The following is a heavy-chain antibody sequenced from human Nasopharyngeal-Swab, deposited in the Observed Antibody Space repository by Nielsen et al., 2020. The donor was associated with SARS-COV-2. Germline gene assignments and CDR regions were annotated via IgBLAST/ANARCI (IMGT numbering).Heavy chain of an antibody. V-gene: IGHV4-34*01. Sequence: SETLSLTCAVYGGSFRGYYWSWIRQPPGKGLEWIGEINHSGSTNYNPSLKSRVTISVDTSKNQFSLKLSSVTAADTAVYYCARGKEYQLLFDAFDIWGQGTMVTVSS. CDR2: INHSGST. J-gene: IGHJ3*02. CDR3: ARGKEYQLLFDAFDI. CDR1: GGSFRGYY. D-gene: IGHD2-2*01.